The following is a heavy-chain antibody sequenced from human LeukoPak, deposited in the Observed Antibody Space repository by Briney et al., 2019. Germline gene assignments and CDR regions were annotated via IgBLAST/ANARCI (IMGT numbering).Heavy chain of an antibody. CDR1: GGSINNYY. J-gene: IGHJ5*02. D-gene: IGHD1-14*01. V-gene: IGHV4-59*01. CDR2: VWYSGTT. Sequence: SETLSLTCTVSGGSINNYYWYWMRQPPGKGLEWIGYVWYSGTTKYNPSLKSRVTISVDTSKNQFSLKLNYVTAADTAVYYCAKGGPEASAGLTWFDPWGQGTRVTVSS. CDR3: AKGGPEASAGLTWFDP.